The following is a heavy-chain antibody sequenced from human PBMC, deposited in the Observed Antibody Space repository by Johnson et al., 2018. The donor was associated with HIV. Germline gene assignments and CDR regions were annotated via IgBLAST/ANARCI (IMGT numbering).Heavy chain of an antibody. V-gene: IGHV3-15*01. J-gene: IGHJ3*02. CDR3: TTDWEYYYGAGKLDAFDM. Sequence: VQLVESGAGLVTPGGSLRLSCAGSGFSFSNAWMSWVRQAPGKGLEWVGRIKTKTDGGTIDYNAPVNGPFSLSRDDSKNTLYLQMNSLKTEDTAVYYCTTDWEYYYGAGKLDAFDMWGQGTMVTVSS. D-gene: IGHD3-10*01. CDR1: GFSFSNAW. CDR2: IKTKTDGGTI.